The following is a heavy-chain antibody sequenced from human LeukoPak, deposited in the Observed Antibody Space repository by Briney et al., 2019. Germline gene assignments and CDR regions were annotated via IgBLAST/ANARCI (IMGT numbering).Heavy chain of an antibody. CDR1: GGSFSGYY. CDR2: INHSGST. J-gene: IGHJ4*02. CDR3: ARRDVGATIDY. Sequence: PSETLSLTCAVYGGSFSGYYWSWIRQPPGKGLEWIGEINHSGSTNYNPSLKSRVTYSVDTSRNQFSLKLSSVTAADTAVYYCARRDVGATIDYWGQGTLVTVSS. D-gene: IGHD1-26*01. V-gene: IGHV4-34*01.